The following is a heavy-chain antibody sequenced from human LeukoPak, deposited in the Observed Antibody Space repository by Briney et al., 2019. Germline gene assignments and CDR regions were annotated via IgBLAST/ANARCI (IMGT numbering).Heavy chain of an antibody. J-gene: IGHJ4*02. D-gene: IGHD3-22*01. CDR1: GFTFSSYG. CDR2: ISSSSSYI. Sequence: PGGSLRLSCAASGFTFSSYGMNWVRQAPGKGLEWVSSISSSSSYIYYADSVKGRFTISRDNAKNSLYLQMNSLRAEDTAVYYCASSFISYDSSGYYEIGYWGQGTLVTVSS. CDR3: ASSFISYDSSGYYEIGY. V-gene: IGHV3-21*01.